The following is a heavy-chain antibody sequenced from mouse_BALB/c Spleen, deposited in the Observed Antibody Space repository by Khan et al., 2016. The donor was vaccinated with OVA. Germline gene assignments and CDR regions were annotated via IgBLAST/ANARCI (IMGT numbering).Heavy chain of an antibody. CDR1: GYSITSDYA. J-gene: IGHJ3*01. V-gene: IGHV3-2*02. CDR3: ARWFTY. CDR2: ISYSGST. Sequence: EVQLQESGPGLVKPSQSLSLTCTVTGYSITSDYAWNWIRQFPGNKLEWMGYISYSGSTTYNPSLKSRISITRDTSKNQFFLQLNSVTTVDTATYYCARWFTYWGQGTLVTVSA.